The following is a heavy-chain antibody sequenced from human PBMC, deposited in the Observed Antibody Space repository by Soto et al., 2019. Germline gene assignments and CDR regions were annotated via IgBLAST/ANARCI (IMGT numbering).Heavy chain of an antibody. CDR2: IIPIFGTA. CDR1: GGTFSSYA. V-gene: IGHV1-69*13. J-gene: IGHJ4*02. CDR3: ARDRIAAAGTFDY. Sequence: SVKVSCKASGGTFSSYAISWVRQAPGQGLEWMGGIIPIFGTANYAQKFQGRVTITADESTSTAYMELSSLRSEDTAVYYCARDRIAAAGTFDYWGQGTLVTVSS. D-gene: IGHD6-13*01.